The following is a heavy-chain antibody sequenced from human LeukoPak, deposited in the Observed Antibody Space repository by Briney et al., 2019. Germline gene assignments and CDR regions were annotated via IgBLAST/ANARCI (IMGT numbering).Heavy chain of an antibody. CDR2: ISSSSSYI. Sequence: PGGSLRLSCAASGFTFSSHSMNWVRQAPGKGLEWVSSISSSSSYIYYADSVKGRFTISRDNAKNSLYLQMNSLRAEDTAVYYCARDQDYGDSYFDYWGQGTLVTVSS. V-gene: IGHV3-21*01. CDR3: ARDQDYGDSYFDY. J-gene: IGHJ4*02. D-gene: IGHD4-17*01. CDR1: GFTFSSHS.